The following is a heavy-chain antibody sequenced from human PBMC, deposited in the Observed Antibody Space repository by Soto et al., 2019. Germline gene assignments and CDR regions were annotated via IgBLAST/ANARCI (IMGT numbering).Heavy chain of an antibody. J-gene: IGHJ6*02. D-gene: IGHD4-4*01. V-gene: IGHV5-10-1*01. Sequence: GESLKISCKGSGYSFTSYWISWVRQMPGKGLEWMGRIDPGDSYTSYSPSFQGHVTSSADKSISTAYLQWSSLKASDTAMYYCASHPTVTKDYYGMDVWGQGPAVT. CDR1: GYSFTSYW. CDR3: ASHPTVTKDYYGMDV. CDR2: IDPGDSYT.